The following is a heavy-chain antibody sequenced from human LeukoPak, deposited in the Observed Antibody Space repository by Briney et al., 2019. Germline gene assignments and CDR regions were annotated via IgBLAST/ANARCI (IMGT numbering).Heavy chain of an antibody. Sequence: ASVKVSCKASGYTFTGYYMHWVRQAPGQGLEWMGWINPNSGGTNYAQKFQGRVTMTRDTSISTAYMELSRLRSDDTAVYYCARVRADCTNGVCYKVLGVYYFDYWGQGTLVTVSS. V-gene: IGHV1-2*02. D-gene: IGHD2-8*01. J-gene: IGHJ4*02. CDR3: ARVRADCTNGVCYKVLGVYYFDY. CDR1: GYTFTGYY. CDR2: INPNSGGT.